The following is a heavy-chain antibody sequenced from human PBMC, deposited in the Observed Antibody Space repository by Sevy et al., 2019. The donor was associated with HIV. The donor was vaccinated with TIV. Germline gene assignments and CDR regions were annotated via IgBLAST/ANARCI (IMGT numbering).Heavy chain of an antibody. CDR3: ARDCSSTRCLWGMDV. D-gene: IGHD2-2*01. V-gene: IGHV3-7*03. CDR2: IKVDGSEK. J-gene: IGHJ6*02. CDR1: GFTFSRYW. Sequence: GGSLRLSCAASGFTFSRYWMSWVRQAPGKGLEWVANIKVDGSEKYYVDSVKGRFTISRDNDKNSLYLQMNSLRAEDTAVYYCARDCSSTRCLWGMDVWGQGTTVTVSS.